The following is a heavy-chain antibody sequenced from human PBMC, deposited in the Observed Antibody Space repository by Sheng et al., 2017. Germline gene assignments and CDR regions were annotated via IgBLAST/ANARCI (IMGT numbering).Heavy chain of an antibody. CDR1: GGSFSGYY. CDR2: INHSGST. Sequence: QVQLQQWGAGLLKPSETLSLTCAVYGGSFSGYYWSWIRQPPGKGLEWIGEINHSGSTNYNPSLKSRVTISVDTSKNQFSLKLSSVTAADTAVYYCARELGSSGWYSWFDPWGQGTPGHRLL. CDR3: ARELGSSGWYSWFDP. J-gene: IGHJ5*02. D-gene: IGHD6-19*01. V-gene: IGHV4-34*01.